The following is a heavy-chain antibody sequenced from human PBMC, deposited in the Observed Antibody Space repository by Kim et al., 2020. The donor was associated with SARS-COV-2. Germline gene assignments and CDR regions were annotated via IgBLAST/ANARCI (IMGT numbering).Heavy chain of an antibody. J-gene: IGHJ6*02. CDR2: ISSSSYI. Sequence: GGSLRLSCAASGFTFSSYSMNWVRQAPGKGLEWVSSISSSSYIYYADSVKGRFTISRDNAKNSLYLQMNSLRAEDTAVYYCAREGTITFGGVIVIPYYYGMDVWGQGTTVTVSS. CDR3: AREGTITFGGVIVIPYYYGMDV. V-gene: IGHV3-21*01. CDR1: GFTFSSYS. D-gene: IGHD3-16*02.